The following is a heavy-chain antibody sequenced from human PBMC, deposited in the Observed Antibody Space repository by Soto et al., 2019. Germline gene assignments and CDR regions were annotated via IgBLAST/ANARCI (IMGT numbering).Heavy chain of an antibody. CDR1: GGSISSGGYY. Sequence: QVQLQESGPGLVKPSQTLSLTCTVSGGSISSGGYYWSWIRQHPGKGLEWIGYIYYSGSTYYNPSLKSRVTISVDTSKNQISLKLTSVTAADTAVYYCARDSCSGGSCYSDYWGQGTLVTVSS. D-gene: IGHD2-15*01. CDR2: IYYSGST. V-gene: IGHV4-31*03. J-gene: IGHJ4*02. CDR3: ARDSCSGGSCYSDY.